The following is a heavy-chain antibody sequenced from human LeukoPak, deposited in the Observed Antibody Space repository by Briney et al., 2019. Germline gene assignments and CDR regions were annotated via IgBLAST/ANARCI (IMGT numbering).Heavy chain of an antibody. D-gene: IGHD3-3*01. Sequence: SETLSLTCTVSGGSISSSSYYWGWIRQPPGKGLEWIGSIYYSGSTYYNPSLKSRVTISVDTSKNQFSLKLSSVTAADTAVYYCARVRLTYYDFWSGYFDYWGQGTLVTVSS. CDR3: ARVRLTYYDFWSGYFDY. CDR2: IYYSGST. V-gene: IGHV4-39*01. J-gene: IGHJ4*02. CDR1: GGSISSSSYY.